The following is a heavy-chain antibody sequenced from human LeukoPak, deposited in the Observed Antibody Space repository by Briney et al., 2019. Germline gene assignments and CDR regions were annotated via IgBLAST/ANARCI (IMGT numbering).Heavy chain of an antibody. Sequence: ASVKVSCKASGYSFTSFDINWVRQAPGQGLEWMGWMNPNSGNTGYAQKFQGRVTMTRNTSITTAYMEISSLVSDDTAVYYCARVTRYYYGMDIWGQGTLVTVSS. CDR3: ARVTRYYYGMDI. CDR2: MNPNSGNT. CDR1: GYSFTSFD. D-gene: IGHD3-10*01. V-gene: IGHV1-8*02. J-gene: IGHJ4*02.